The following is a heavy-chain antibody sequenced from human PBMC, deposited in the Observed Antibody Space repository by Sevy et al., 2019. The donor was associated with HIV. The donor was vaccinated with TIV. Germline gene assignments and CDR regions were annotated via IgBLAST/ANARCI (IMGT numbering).Heavy chain of an antibody. V-gene: IGHV1-18*01. D-gene: IGHD3-3*01. CDR2: ISGFNGDT. CDR3: VRGTTFYDFWTGGDY. CDR1: GYTFTNYA. Sequence: ASVKVSCKASGYTFTNYAISWVRQAPGQGLEWMGWISGFNGDTKNAEKFQGRFTMTTDTSTKTAYMDLRSLRSDDTAVYYCVRGTTFYDFWTGGDYLGQGTLVTVSS. J-gene: IGHJ4*02.